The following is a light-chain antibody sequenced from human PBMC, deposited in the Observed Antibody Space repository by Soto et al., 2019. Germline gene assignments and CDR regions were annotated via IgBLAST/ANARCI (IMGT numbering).Light chain of an antibody. CDR3: AAWDGSLSGWV. V-gene: IGLV1-47*02. Sequence: QSALTQPPSASGTPGQRDTISCSGSSSNIGNNYVYWYHQLPGTAPKLLIYTDNQRPSGVPDRFSGSKSGTSASLAISGLRSEDAADYYCAAWDGSLSGWVFGGGTKVTVL. CDR2: TDN. J-gene: IGLJ3*02. CDR1: SSNIGNNY.